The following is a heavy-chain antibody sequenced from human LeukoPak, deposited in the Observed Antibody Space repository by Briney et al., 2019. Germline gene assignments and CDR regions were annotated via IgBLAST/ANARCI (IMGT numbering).Heavy chain of an antibody. CDR1: GGSFSGYY. CDR2: INHSEST. Sequence: SETLSLTCAVYGGSFSGYYWSWIRQPPGKELEWIGEINHSESTNYNPSLKSRVTISVDTSKNQFSLKLSSVTAADTAVYYCARGDDSSGYSTFDIWGQGTMVTVSS. V-gene: IGHV4-34*01. D-gene: IGHD3-22*01. J-gene: IGHJ3*02. CDR3: ARGDDSSGYSTFDI.